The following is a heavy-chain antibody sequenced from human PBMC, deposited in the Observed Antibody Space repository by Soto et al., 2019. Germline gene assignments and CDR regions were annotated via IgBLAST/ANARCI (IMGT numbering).Heavy chain of an antibody. CDR3: AKGSSGSYFRFDY. J-gene: IGHJ4*02. V-gene: IGHV3-23*01. D-gene: IGHD1-26*01. CDR2: ISGSGGST. Sequence: EVQLLESGGGLVQPGGSLRLSCAASGFTFSSYAMSWVRQAPGKGLEWVSAISGSGGSTYYADSVKGRCTISRDNSKNPLYLQMNSLRAEDTAVYYCAKGSSGSYFRFDYWGQGTLVTVS. CDR1: GFTFSSYA.